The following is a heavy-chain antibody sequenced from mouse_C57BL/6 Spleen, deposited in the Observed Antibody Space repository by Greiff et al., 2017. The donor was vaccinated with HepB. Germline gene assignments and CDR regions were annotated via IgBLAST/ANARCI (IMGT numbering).Heavy chain of an antibody. Sequence: QVQLQQSGAELVKPGASVKISCKASGYAFSSYWMNWVKQRPGKGLEWIGQIYPGDGDTNYNGKFKGKATLTADKSSSTAYMQLSSLTSEDSAVYFCARSLSILYAMDYWGQGTSVTVSS. CDR2: IYPGDGDT. CDR3: ARSLSILYAMDY. CDR1: GYAFSSYW. J-gene: IGHJ4*01. V-gene: IGHV1-80*01.